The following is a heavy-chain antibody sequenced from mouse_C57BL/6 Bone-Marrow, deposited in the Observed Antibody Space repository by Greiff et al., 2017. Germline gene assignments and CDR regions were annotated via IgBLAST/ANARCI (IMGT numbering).Heavy chain of an antibody. D-gene: IGHD1-1*01. CDR1: GFTFSDYY. J-gene: IGHJ4*01. CDR3: ARRGTTVVAVDY. Sequence: EVHLVESGGGLVQPGGSLKLSCAASGFTFSDYYMYWVRQTPEKRLEWVAYISNGGGSTNYPDTVKGRFTISRDNAKNTLYLQMSRLTSEDTAMYYGARRGTTVVAVDYWDRGTSVTVTS. V-gene: IGHV5-12*01. CDR2: ISNGGGST.